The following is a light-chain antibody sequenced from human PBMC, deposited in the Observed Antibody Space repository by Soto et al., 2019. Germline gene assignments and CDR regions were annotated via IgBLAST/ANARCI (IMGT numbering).Light chain of an antibody. Sequence: DIVMTQSPLSLPVTPGEPASISCRSSQSLLHSNGYNYLDWYLQKPGQSPQLLIYLGSNRASGGPDRFTGSVSGTDFTPKISRVEAEDVGVYYCMQALQTPFTFGPGTKVDIK. CDR1: QSLLHSNGYNY. J-gene: IGKJ3*01. CDR3: MQALQTPFT. CDR2: LGS. V-gene: IGKV2-28*01.